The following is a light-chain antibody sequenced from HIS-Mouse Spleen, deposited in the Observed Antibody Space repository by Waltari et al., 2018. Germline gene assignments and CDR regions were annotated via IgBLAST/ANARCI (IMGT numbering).Light chain of an antibody. Sequence: QSVLTQPPSASGTHGQRVTISCSGSRSNIGSNYVSWYQQLPGTAPKLLIYRNNQRPSGVPDRFSGSKSGTSASLAISGLRSEDEADYYCAAWDDSLSGRVFGGGTKLTVL. CDR1: RSNIGSNY. CDR2: RNN. J-gene: IGLJ3*02. V-gene: IGLV1-47*01. CDR3: AAWDDSLSGRV.